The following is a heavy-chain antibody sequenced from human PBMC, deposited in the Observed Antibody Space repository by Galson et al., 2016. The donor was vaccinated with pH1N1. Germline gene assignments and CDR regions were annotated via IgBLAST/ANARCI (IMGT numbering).Heavy chain of an antibody. J-gene: IGHJ5*02. D-gene: IGHD4-17*01. CDR3: ARHDYGDYVGWCDP. V-gene: IGHV4-59*08. Sequence: SETLSLTCTVSGGSISSHYWNWIRQPPGKGLEWIGYIYYSGSTSHNPSLKSRVTISVDTSKNQFSLKLSSVTAADTAVYYCARHDYGDYVGWCDPWGQGTLVTVSS. CDR1: GGSISSHY. CDR2: IYYSGST.